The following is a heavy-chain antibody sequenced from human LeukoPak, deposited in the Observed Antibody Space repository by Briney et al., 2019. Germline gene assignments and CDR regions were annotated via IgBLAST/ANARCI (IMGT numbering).Heavy chain of an antibody. CDR1: GFTFSTYG. J-gene: IGHJ4*02. CDR3: ARETGSAVGSTDFDY. D-gene: IGHD4-17*01. CDR2: ISYDGSNK. V-gene: IGHV3-30*19. Sequence: GGSLRLSCAASGFTFSTYGMHWVRQAPGKGLEWVAVISYDGSNKYYADSVKGRFTISRDNSKNTLYLQMNSLRAEDTAVYYCARETGSAVGSTDFDYWGQGTLVTVSS.